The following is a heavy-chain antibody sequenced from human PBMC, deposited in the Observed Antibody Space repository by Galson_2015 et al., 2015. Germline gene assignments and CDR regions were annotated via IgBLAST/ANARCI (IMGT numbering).Heavy chain of an antibody. D-gene: IGHD5-24*01. J-gene: IGHJ4*02. Sequence: SVKVSCKASGYTFTSYYMHWVRQAPGQGLEWMGIINPSGGSTNYAQKFQGRVTMTRDTSTSTVYMELSSLRSEDAAVYYCATVKGDDYPLGYWGQGTLVTVSS. CDR2: INPSGGST. CDR3: ATVKGDDYPLGY. V-gene: IGHV1-46*01. CDR1: GYTFTSYY.